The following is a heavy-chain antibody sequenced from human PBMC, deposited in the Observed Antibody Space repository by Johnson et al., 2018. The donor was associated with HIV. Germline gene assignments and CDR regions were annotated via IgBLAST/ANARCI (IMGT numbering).Heavy chain of an antibody. J-gene: IGHJ3*02. CDR1: GFTFSSYA. CDR2: ISYDGSNK. V-gene: IGHV3-30*04. Sequence: VQLVESGGGVVQPGRSLRLSCAASGFTFSSYAMHWVRQAPGKGLEWVAVISYDGSNKYYADSVKGRFTISRDNSKNTLYLQMNSLRAEDTAVYYWARDTWDAFDIWGQGTMVTVSS. CDR3: ARDTWDAFDI.